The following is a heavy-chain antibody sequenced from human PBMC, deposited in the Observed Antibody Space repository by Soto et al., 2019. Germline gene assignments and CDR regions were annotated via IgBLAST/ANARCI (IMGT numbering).Heavy chain of an antibody. J-gene: IGHJ4*02. CDR1: GGSISSGGFP. Sequence: QLQLQESDSGLVKPSETLSLTCAVSGGSISSGGFPWSWIRQPPGKGLEWIGYIFHSGNTYYNPSLRSRVTISIDASTTRFSLQLSSVTVADTAVYYCARTSMTRQGPPLLWGQGTLVTVSS. D-gene: IGHD5-18*01. CDR3: ARTSMTRQGPPLL. V-gene: IGHV4-30-2*01. CDR2: IFHSGNT.